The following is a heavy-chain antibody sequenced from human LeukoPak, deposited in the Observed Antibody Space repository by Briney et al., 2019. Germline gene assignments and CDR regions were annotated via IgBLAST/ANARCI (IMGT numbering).Heavy chain of an antibody. CDR1: GFTFSNYV. CDR2: ISYDGSNK. V-gene: IGHV3-30*15. D-gene: IGHD2-2*02. Sequence: GGSLRLSCAASGFTFSNYVMHWVRQAPGKGLEWVAVISYDGSNKFYADSVKGRFTISRDNFKNTLFLQMSSLRAEDTAVYYCARVGECSSTSCYTPDRADYWGQGTLVTVSS. CDR3: ARVGECSSTSCYTPDRADY. J-gene: IGHJ4*02.